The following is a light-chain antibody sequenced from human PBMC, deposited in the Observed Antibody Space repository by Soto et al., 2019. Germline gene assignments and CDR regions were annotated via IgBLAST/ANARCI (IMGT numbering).Light chain of an antibody. CDR3: QQLNSFPYT. CDR2: AAS. V-gene: IGKV1-9*01. J-gene: IGKJ2*01. CDR1: RGISDS. Sequence: ILLTQSPSSLSASVGDRVTITCRASRGISDSLAWYQQKPGKAPNLLIYAASTLQSGVPSRFSGSGSGTDFTLTFTSLQPEDFSTYFCQQLNSFPYTFGQGTRLEI.